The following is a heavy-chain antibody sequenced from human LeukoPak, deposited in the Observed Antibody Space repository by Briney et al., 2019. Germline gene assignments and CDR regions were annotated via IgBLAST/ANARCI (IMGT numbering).Heavy chain of an antibody. J-gene: IGHJ4*02. Sequence: GGSLRLSCAASGFTFSSYAMSWVRQAPGKGLEWVSSISSSSSYIYYADSVKGRFTISRDNAKNSLYLQMNSLRAEDTAVYYCATGGRYFDYWGQGTLVTVSS. CDR1: GFTFSSYA. D-gene: IGHD3-16*01. CDR2: ISSSSSYI. CDR3: ATGGRYFDY. V-gene: IGHV3-21*01.